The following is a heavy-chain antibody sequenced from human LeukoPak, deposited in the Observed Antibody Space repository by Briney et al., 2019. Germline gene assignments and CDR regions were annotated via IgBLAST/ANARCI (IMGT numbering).Heavy chain of an antibody. D-gene: IGHD3-10*01. V-gene: IGHV1-8*01. CDR3: ALRGAYYYGMDV. Sequence: ASVKVSCKASGYTFTSYDINWVRQATGQGLEWTGWMNPNSGNTGYAQKFQGRVTMTRNTSISTAYMELSSLRSEDTAVYYCALRGAYYYGMDVWGQGTTVTVSS. CDR2: MNPNSGNT. J-gene: IGHJ6*02. CDR1: GYTFTSYD.